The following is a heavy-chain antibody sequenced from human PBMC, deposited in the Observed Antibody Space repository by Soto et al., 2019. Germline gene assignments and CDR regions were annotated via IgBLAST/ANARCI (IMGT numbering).Heavy chain of an antibody. D-gene: IGHD3-3*01. V-gene: IGHV3-9*01. CDR2: ISWNSGSI. J-gene: IGHJ4*02. CDR3: AKDIGIFGPLDY. Sequence: SLKISCAASGFTFDDYAMHWVRQAPGKGLEWVSGISWNSGSIGYADSVKGRFTISRDNAKNSLYLQMNSLRAEDTALYYCAKDIGIFGPLDYWGQGTLVTVSS. CDR1: GFTFDDYA.